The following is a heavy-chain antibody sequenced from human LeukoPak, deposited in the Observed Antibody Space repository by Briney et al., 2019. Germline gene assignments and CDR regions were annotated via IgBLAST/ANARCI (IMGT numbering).Heavy chain of an antibody. CDR3: ARDRGNGDYVDAFDI. V-gene: IGHV3-48*03. CDR1: GFTFSSYE. Sequence: PGGSLRLSCAASGFTFSSYEMNWVRQAPGKGLEWVSYISSSGSTIYYADSVKGRFTISRDNAKNSLYLQMNSLRAEDTAVYYCARDRGNGDYVDAFDIWGQGTMVTVSS. D-gene: IGHD4-17*01. CDR2: ISSSGSTI. J-gene: IGHJ3*02.